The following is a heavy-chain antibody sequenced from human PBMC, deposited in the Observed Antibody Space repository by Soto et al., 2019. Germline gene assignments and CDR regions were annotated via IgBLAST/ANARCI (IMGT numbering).Heavy chain of an antibody. CDR1: GFTFSRYG. D-gene: IGHD3-10*01. J-gene: IGHJ5*02. CDR3: VRDSFPSYLYYGSGEGLDKNWFDP. Sequence: QVQLVESGGGVVQPGRSLRLSCAASGFTFSRYGMHWVRQAPGKGLEWVAVIWYDGSNKYYADSVKGRFTISRGNSKNTLYLQMNSLRAEDSAVYYCVRDSFPSYLYYGSGEGLDKNWFDPWGHESLVTVSS. CDR2: IWYDGSNK. V-gene: IGHV3-33*01.